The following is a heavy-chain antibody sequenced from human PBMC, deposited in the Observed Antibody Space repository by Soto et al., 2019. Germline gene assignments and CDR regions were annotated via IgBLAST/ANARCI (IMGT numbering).Heavy chain of an antibody. CDR2: ISTSGTTI. Sequence: EVQLVESGGGLVQPGGSLRLSCAASGFTFSSYEMNWVRQAPGKGLEWVSYISTSGTTIYYADSLKGRFTISRDNAKNALDLQMNSLRVEDTAVYYCAMDPLDVQYFYHMDVWGQGTTVTVSS. CDR3: AMDPLDVQYFYHMDV. J-gene: IGHJ6*02. V-gene: IGHV3-48*03. CDR1: GFTFSSYE. D-gene: IGHD1-1*01.